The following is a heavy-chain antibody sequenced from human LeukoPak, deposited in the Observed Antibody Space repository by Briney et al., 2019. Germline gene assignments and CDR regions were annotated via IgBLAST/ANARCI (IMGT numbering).Heavy chain of an antibody. J-gene: IGHJ4*02. V-gene: IGHV4-4*07. CDR3: ARDSFNYYDSSGFALGY. Sequence: SETLSLTCTVSGGSISSYCWSWIRQPAGKGLEWIGRIYTSGSTNYNPSLKSRVTMSVDTSKNQFFLKLSSVTAADTAVYYCARDSFNYYDSSGFALGYWGQGTLVTVSS. CDR1: GGSISSYC. D-gene: IGHD3-22*01. CDR2: IYTSGST.